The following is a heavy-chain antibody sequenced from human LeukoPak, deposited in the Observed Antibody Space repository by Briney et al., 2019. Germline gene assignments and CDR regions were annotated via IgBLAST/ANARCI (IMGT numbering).Heavy chain of an antibody. J-gene: IGHJ3*02. CDR2: IYYSGST. D-gene: IGHD4-11*01. CDR3: ARGTTVKTFDI. Sequence: SETLSLTCTVSGGSISSYYWSWIRQPPGKGLEWIGYIYYSGSTNYNPSLKSRVTISVDTSKNQFSLKLSSETAADTAVYYCARGTTVKTFDIWGQGTMVTVSS. CDR1: GGSISSYY. V-gene: IGHV4-59*01.